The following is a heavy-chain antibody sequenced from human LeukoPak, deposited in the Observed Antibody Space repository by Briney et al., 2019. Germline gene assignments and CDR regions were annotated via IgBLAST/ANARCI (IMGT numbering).Heavy chain of an antibody. CDR3: ARGLSPSGYGDYGAIDY. CDR2: INHSGST. Sequence: ESSETLSLTCAVYGGSFSGYYWSWIRQPPGKGLELIGEINHSGSTNYNPSLKSRVTISVDTSKNQFSLKLSSVTAADTAVYYCARGLSPSGYGDYGAIDYWGQGTLVTVSS. V-gene: IGHV4-34*01. J-gene: IGHJ4*02. CDR1: GGSFSGYY. D-gene: IGHD4-17*01.